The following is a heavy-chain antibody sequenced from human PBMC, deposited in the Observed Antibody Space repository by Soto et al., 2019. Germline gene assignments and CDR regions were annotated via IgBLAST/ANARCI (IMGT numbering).Heavy chain of an antibody. CDR2: IKQDGSEK. V-gene: IGHV3-7*01. J-gene: IGHJ3*02. CDR3: ARVTYPRASDI. Sequence: GGSLSLSCXASGFTFSSYWMSWVRQAPGKGLEWVANIKQDGSEKYYVDSVKGRFTISRDNAKNSLYLQMNSLRAEDTAVYYCARVTYPRASDIWGQGTMVTVSS. CDR1: GFTFSSYW.